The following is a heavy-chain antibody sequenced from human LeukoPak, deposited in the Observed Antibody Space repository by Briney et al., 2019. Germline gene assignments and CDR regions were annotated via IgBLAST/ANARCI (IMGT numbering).Heavy chain of an antibody. CDR3: PKHYYGSSGYTYNWFDP. D-gene: IGHD3-22*01. CDR1: GFTFSSYA. CDR2: ISGSGGGT. J-gene: IGHJ5*02. Sequence: GGSLRLSCAASGFTFSSYAMSWVRQAPGKGLEWVSAISGSGGGTYYADSVKGRFTISRDKSKNPLYLQMNSLRAEDTAVYYCPKHYYGSSGYTYNWFDPWGQGTLVTVPS. V-gene: IGHV3-23*01.